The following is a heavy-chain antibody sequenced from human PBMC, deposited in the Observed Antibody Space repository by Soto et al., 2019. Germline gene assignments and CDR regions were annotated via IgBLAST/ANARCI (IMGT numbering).Heavy chain of an antibody. V-gene: IGHV3-9*01. CDR2: IAWSSGYI. CDR1: GFSFEDNA. CDR3: AKGTYDSSGYYTAPDY. Sequence: EVQLVESGGGLVQPGRSLRLSCAASGFSFEDNAMHWVRQAPGRGLEWVSGIAWSSGYIGYAYSVKGRFTISKDNAKNSVYLKMNRLRPEDTAVYYCAKGTYDSSGYYTAPDYWGQGTLVTVSS. J-gene: IGHJ4*02. D-gene: IGHD3-22*01.